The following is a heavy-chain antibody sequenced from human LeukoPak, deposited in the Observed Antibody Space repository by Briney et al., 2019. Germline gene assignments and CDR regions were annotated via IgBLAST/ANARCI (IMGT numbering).Heavy chain of an antibody. J-gene: IGHJ6*02. V-gene: IGHV3-23*01. Sequence: GGSLRLSCAASGFTFTCYAMSWVRQAPGKGLEWVSTISDSSDRTYYADSVKGRFTISRDNSKNTLYLQMNSLRAEDTAVYSCALCRLPFYGMDVWGQGTTVTVSS. D-gene: IGHD2-2*01. CDR2: ISDSSDRT. CDR1: GFTFTCYA. CDR3: ALCRLPFYGMDV.